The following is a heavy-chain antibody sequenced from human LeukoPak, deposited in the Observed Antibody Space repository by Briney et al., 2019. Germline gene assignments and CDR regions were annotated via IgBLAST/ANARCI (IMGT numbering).Heavy chain of an antibody. CDR3: ARDRGALRNYYYYMDV. CDR2: IIPIFGTA. J-gene: IGHJ6*03. Sequence: SVKVSCKASGGTFSSYATSWVRQAPGQGLEWMGGIIPIFGTANYAQKFQGRVTITTDESTSTAYMELSSLRSEDTAVYYCARDRGALRNYYYYMDVWGKGTTVTVSS. CDR1: GGTFSSYA. D-gene: IGHD4-17*01. V-gene: IGHV1-69*05.